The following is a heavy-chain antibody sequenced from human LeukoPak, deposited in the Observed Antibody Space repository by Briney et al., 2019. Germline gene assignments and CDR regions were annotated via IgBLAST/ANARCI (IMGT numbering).Heavy chain of an antibody. CDR3: ARGGYQQTEDY. Sequence: SETLSLTCTVSGGSISSGGYYWSWIRQHPGKGLEWIGCIYYSGSTYYNPSLKSRVTISVDTSKNQFSLKLSSVTAADTAVYYCARGGYQQTEDYWGQGTLVTVSS. V-gene: IGHV4-31*03. J-gene: IGHJ4*02. CDR2: IYYSGST. CDR1: GGSISSGGYY. D-gene: IGHD2-2*01.